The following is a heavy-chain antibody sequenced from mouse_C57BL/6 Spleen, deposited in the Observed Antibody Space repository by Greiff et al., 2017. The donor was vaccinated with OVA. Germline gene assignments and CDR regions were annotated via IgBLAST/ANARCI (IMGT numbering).Heavy chain of an antibody. CDR3: ARRGSYYGTRYYAMDY. V-gene: IGHV1-55*01. J-gene: IGHJ4*01. Sequence: QVQLQQPGAELVKPGASVKMSCKASGYTFTSYWITWVKQRPGQGLEWIGDIYPGSGSTNYNEKFKSKATLTVDTSSSTAYMQLSSLTSEDSAVYYCARRGSYYGTRYYAMDYWGQGTSVTVSS. CDR1: GYTFTSYW. D-gene: IGHD1-1*01. CDR2: IYPGSGST.